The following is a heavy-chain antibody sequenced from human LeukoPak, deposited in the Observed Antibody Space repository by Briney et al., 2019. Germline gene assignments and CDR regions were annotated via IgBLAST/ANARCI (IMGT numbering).Heavy chain of an antibody. V-gene: IGHV3-7*01. D-gene: IGHD3-10*01. Sequence: GGSLRLSCAASGFTFSSYWMSWVRQAPGKGLEWVANIKQDGSEKYYVDSVKGRFTISRDNAKNSLYLQMNSLRAEDTAVYYCARDTPYGSGSYYTVKYYHYMDVWGKGTTVTVSS. CDR3: ARDTPYGSGSYYTVKYYHYMDV. CDR2: IKQDGSEK. J-gene: IGHJ6*03. CDR1: GFTFSSYW.